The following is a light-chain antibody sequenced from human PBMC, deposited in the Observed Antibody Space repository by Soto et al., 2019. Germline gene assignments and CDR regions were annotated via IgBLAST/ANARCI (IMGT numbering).Light chain of an antibody. Sequence: QSVLTQPPSASGTPGQRVTISCYGSSSNIGSNYVYWYQQLPGTAPKLLIYRNNQRPSGVPDRFSGSKSGTSASLAISGLRSEDEADYYCAAWVDSLSGYVFGTGTKLTVL. CDR2: RNN. V-gene: IGLV1-47*01. CDR1: SSNIGSNY. J-gene: IGLJ1*01. CDR3: AAWVDSLSGYV.